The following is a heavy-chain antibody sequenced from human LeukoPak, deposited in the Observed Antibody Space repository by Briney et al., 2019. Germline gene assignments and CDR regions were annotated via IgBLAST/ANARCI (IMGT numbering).Heavy chain of an antibody. CDR3: ARVVVVPHYYYYMDV. D-gene: IGHD2-21*01. J-gene: IGHJ6*03. CDR1: GFTFSSYW. Sequence: GGSLRLSCAASGFTFSSYWMSWVRQAPGKGLEWVANIKQDGSEKYYVDSVKGRFTISRDNAKNSLYLQMNSLRAEDTAVYYCARVVVVPHYYYYMDVWGKGTTVTVSS. CDR2: IKQDGSEK. V-gene: IGHV3-7*01.